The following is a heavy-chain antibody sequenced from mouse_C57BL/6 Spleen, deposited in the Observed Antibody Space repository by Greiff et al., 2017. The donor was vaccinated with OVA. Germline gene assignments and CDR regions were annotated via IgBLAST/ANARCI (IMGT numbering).Heavy chain of an antibody. CDR2: IDPEDGET. D-gene: IGHD1-1*01. CDR1: GFNIKDYY. Sequence: EVKLMESGAELVKPGASVKLSCTASGFNIKDYYMHWVKQRTEQCLEWIGRIDPEDGETKYAPKFQGKATITADTSSKTAYLQLSSLTSEDTAVYYCAITTVPPYYFDYWGQGTTLTVSS. CDR3: AITTVPPYYFDY. V-gene: IGHV14-2*01. J-gene: IGHJ2*01.